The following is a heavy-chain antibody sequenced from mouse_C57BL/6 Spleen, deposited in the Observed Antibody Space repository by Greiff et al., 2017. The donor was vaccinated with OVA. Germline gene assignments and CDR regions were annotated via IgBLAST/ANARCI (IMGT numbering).Heavy chain of an antibody. CDR3: ARYDYDGGGHYFDY. CDR1: GYTFTSYW. V-gene: IGHV1-52*01. J-gene: IGHJ2*01. CDR2: IDPSDSET. Sequence: QVQLKQPGAELVRPGSSVKLSCKASGYTFTSYWMHWVKQRPIQGLEWIGNIDPSDSETHYNQKFKDKATLTVDKSSSTAYMQLSSLTSEDSAVYNCARYDYDGGGHYFDYWGQGTTLTVSS. D-gene: IGHD2-4*01.